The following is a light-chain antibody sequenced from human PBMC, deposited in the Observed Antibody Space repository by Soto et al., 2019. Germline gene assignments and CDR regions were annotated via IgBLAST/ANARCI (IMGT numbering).Light chain of an antibody. Sequence: QSVLTQPASVSGSPGQSIAISCTGTSSDVGGFNYVSWYQQHPGKAPKLIIYEVSNRPSGVSIRFSGSKSVNTASLTISGLQAEDEADYYCSSFTGSNTVIFGGGTKVTVL. CDR1: SSDVGGFNY. CDR3: SSFTGSNTVI. J-gene: IGLJ2*01. V-gene: IGLV2-14*01. CDR2: EVS.